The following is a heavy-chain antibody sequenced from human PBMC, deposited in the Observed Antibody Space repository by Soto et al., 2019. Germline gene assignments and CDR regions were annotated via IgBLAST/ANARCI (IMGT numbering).Heavy chain of an antibody. J-gene: IGHJ4*02. CDR2: ISYDGSNK. D-gene: IGHD4-17*01. CDR3: AKDPDYGDYGHLDS. Sequence: PGGSLRLSCAASGFTFSNYGMHWVRQAPGKGLEWVAVISYDGSNKYYADSVKGRFTISRDNSKNTLHLQMNSLRAEDTAVYYCAKDPDYGDYGHLDSWGQGT. CDR1: GFTFSNYG. V-gene: IGHV3-30*18.